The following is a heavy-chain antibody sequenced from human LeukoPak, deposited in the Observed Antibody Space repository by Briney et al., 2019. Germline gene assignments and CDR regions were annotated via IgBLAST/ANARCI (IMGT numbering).Heavy chain of an antibody. J-gene: IGHJ3*02. D-gene: IGHD6-19*01. Sequence: PGGSLRLSCVASGFTFSSYSMNWVRQAPGKGLEWVSSISSSSSTIYYADSVKGRFTISRDNAKNSLYLQMNSLRAEDTAVYYCARLGSGPVAGAFDIWGQGTMVTVSS. CDR3: ARLGSGPVAGAFDI. CDR1: GFTFSSYS. V-gene: IGHV3-21*04. CDR2: ISSSSSTI.